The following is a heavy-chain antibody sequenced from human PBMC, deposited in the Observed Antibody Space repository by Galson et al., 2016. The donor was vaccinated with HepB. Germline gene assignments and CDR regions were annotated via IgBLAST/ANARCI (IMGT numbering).Heavy chain of an antibody. Sequence: SLRLSCAASGFTFSTYWMHWVRQAPGKGLVWVSRINSDGSSTGFADSVKGRFTISRDNGRNTLYLQMNSLRAEDTGVYYCARDQTRRGPTTFDYWGQGTLVTVSS. CDR1: GFTFSTYW. V-gene: IGHV3-74*01. CDR3: ARDQTRRGPTTFDY. J-gene: IGHJ4*02. D-gene: IGHD1-26*01. CDR2: INSDGSST.